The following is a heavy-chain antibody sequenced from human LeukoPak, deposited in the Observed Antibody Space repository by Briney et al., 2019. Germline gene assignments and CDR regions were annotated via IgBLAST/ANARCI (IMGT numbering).Heavy chain of an antibody. CDR2: ISKSGTYI. CDR1: GFTFRDYT. V-gene: IGHV3-21*01. J-gene: IGHJ4*02. CDR3: ARGLGESSAY. D-gene: IGHD3-10*01. Sequence: PGGSLRLSCAASGFTFRDYTMNWVRQAPGKGLEWVSAISKSGTYIKYADSVKGRFTVSRDNAKNSLFLQMNSLRVEDAAVYYCARGLGESSAYWGQGTLVTVSS.